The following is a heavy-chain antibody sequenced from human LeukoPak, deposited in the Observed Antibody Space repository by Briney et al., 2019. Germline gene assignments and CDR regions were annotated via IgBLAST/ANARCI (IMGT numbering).Heavy chain of an antibody. CDR2: INHSGST. Sequence: SETLSLTCAVYGGSFRGYYWSWIRQPPGKGLEWIGEINHSGSTNHNPSLKSRVTISVDTSKNQFSLKRSSVTAADTAVYYCARGPLITIIVVVPGLGNWFDPWGQGTLVTVSS. CDR1: GGSFRGYY. CDR3: ARGPLITIIVVVPGLGNWFDP. J-gene: IGHJ5*02. D-gene: IGHD3-22*01. V-gene: IGHV4-34*01.